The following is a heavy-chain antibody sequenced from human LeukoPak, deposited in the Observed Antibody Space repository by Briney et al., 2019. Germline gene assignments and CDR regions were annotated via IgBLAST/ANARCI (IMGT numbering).Heavy chain of an antibody. CDR2: IGGSGGST. CDR1: GFTFSSYA. J-gene: IGHJ4*02. Sequence: GGSLRLSCAASGFTFSSYAMSWVRQAPGKGLEWVSAIGGSGGSTYYADSVKGRFTISRDNSKNTLYLQMNSLRAEDTAVYYCAKGASIAAAGRSLIFDYWGQGTLVTVSS. V-gene: IGHV3-23*01. D-gene: IGHD6-13*01. CDR3: AKGASIAAAGRSLIFDY.